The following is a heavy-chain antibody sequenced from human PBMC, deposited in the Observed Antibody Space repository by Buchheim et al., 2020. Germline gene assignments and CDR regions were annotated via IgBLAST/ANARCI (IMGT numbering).Heavy chain of an antibody. D-gene: IGHD3-22*01. J-gene: IGHJ6*02. CDR2: INSDGSST. V-gene: IGHV3-74*01. Sequence: EVQLVESGGGLVQPGGSLRLSCAASGFTFSRYWMHWVRQAPGKGLVWVSRINSDGSSTSYGDSVKGRFTISRDNAKNTVYLQMNSLRGEDTAVYYCARAQTVVITGTYYYYGMDVWGRGTT. CDR3: ARAQTVVITGTYYYYGMDV. CDR1: GFTFSRYW.